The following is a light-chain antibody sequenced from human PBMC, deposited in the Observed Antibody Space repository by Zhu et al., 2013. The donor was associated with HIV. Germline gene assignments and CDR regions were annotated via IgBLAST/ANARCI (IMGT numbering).Light chain of an antibody. Sequence: AIQLTQSPSSLSASVGDRVTITCRASQGISSALAWYQQKPGKAPKLLIYDASSLESGVPSRFSGSGSGTDFTLTISSLQPEDFATYYCQQFNSYPLFGPWDQSGYQT. CDR1: QGISSA. V-gene: IGKV1-13*02. CDR3: QQFNSYPL. J-gene: IGKJ3*01. CDR2: DAS.